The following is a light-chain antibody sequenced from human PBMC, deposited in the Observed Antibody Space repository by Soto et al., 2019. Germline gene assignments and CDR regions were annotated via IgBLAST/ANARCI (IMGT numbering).Light chain of an antibody. V-gene: IGLV2-14*01. CDR3: TSYTNDNYV. CDR1: SSDVGDHNY. CDR2: DVS. J-gene: IGLJ1*01. Sequence: QSVLTQPASVSGSPGQSITISCTGTSSDVGDHNYVFWYQQHPGKAPKLMICDVSNRPSGVSDRFSGSKSGNTASLTISGLQAEDEADYYCTSYTNDNYVFGTGTKLTVL.